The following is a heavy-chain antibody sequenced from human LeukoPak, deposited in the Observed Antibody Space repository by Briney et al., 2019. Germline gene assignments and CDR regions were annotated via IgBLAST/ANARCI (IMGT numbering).Heavy chain of an antibody. V-gene: IGHV4-30-4*01. Sequence: PSQTLSLTCTVSGGSISSGDYYWSWIRQPPGKGLEWIGYIYYSESTYYNTSLKSRVTISVDTSKNQFSLKLSSVTAADTAVYYCARDHGSGSYGMDVWGQGTTVTVSS. J-gene: IGHJ6*02. CDR2: IYYSEST. D-gene: IGHD3-10*01. CDR3: ARDHGSGSYGMDV. CDR1: GGSISSGDYY.